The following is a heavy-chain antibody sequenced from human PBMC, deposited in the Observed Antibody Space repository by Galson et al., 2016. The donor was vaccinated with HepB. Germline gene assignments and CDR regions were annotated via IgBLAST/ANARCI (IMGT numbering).Heavy chain of an antibody. Sequence: SETLSLTCTVSGGSISSTNWWSCVRQPPGKGLEWIGEIYHSGSTNYNPSLKSRVTISVDKSKNQFSLKLSSVTAADTAVYYCARAHYDNVWGSYRHPRYFDYWGQGTLVTVSS. CDR3: ARAHYDNVWGSYRHPRYFDY. J-gene: IGHJ4*02. D-gene: IGHD3-16*02. CDR2: IYHSGST. V-gene: IGHV4-4*02. CDR1: GGSISSTNW.